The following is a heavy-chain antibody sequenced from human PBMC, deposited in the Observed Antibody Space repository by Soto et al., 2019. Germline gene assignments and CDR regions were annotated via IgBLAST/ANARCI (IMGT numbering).Heavy chain of an antibody. J-gene: IGHJ4*02. CDR2: IYYSGST. Sequence: SETLSLTCTVSGGSISSGDYYWSWIRQPPGKGLEWIGYIYYSGSTYYNPSLKSRVTISVDTSKNQFSLKLSSVTAADTAVYYCARVVDSSSSPDYWGQGTLVTVSS. D-gene: IGHD6-6*01. CDR1: GGSISSGDYY. V-gene: IGHV4-30-4*02. CDR3: ARVVDSSSSPDY.